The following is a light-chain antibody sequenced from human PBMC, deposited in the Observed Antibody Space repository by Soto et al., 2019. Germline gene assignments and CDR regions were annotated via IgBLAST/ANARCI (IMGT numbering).Light chain of an antibody. Sequence: EIVLTQSPATLSLSPGERATLSCRASQSVSSYLAWYQQKPGQAPRLLIYDASNRATGIPARFSGSGSGTAFTLTISSLEPEDFVVYYCQQRSNWPRLTFGGGTKVEIK. J-gene: IGKJ4*01. CDR1: QSVSSY. CDR3: QQRSNWPRLT. V-gene: IGKV3-11*01. CDR2: DAS.